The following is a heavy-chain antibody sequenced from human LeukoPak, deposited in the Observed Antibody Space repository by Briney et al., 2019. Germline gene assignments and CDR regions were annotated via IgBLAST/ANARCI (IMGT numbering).Heavy chain of an antibody. CDR3: ATSDRYSHFDY. D-gene: IGHD2-15*01. Sequence: SETLSLTCTVSGGSISSYYCSWIRQPPGKRLEWIGYIHYSGSTNYNPSLKSRVTISVDTSKNQFSLELKSVTAADTAVYYCATSDRYSHFDYWGQGTLVTVSS. J-gene: IGHJ4*02. V-gene: IGHV4-59*01. CDR2: IHYSGST. CDR1: GGSISSYY.